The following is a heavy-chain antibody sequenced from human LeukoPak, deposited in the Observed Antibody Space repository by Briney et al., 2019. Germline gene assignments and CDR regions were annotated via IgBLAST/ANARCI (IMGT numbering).Heavy chain of an antibody. J-gene: IGHJ4*02. Sequence: GGSLRLSCAASGFTFSSYSMNWVRQAPGKGLEWVSSISSSSSYIYYADSVKGRFTISRDNAKNSLYLQMNSLRAEDTAAYYCTRDLSGHYSIDYWGQGTLVTVSS. CDR1: GFTFSSYS. D-gene: IGHD3-22*01. CDR3: TRDLSGHYSIDY. CDR2: ISSSSSYI. V-gene: IGHV3-21*01.